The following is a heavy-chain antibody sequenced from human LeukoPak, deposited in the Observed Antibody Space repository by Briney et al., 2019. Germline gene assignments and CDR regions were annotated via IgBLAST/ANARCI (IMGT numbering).Heavy chain of an antibody. Sequence: ASVKVSCKASGGTFSSYAISWVRQAPGQGLEWMGRIIPIFGTANYAQKFQGRVTINTDESTSTAYMELSSLRSEDTAVYYCARDRGHSGYDWGGCGGDCYSLGYWGQGTLVTVSS. CDR3: ARDRGHSGYDWGGCGGDCYSLGY. CDR1: GGTFSSYA. V-gene: IGHV1-69*05. J-gene: IGHJ4*02. D-gene: IGHD2-21*02. CDR2: IIPIFGTA.